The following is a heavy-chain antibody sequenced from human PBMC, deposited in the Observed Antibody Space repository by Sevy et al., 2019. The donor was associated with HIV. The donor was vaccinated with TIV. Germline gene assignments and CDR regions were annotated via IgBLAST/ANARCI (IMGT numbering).Heavy chain of an antibody. D-gene: IGHD1-26*01. CDR1: GYTFTSYG. Sequence: ASVKVSCKASGYTFTSYGISWVRQAPGQGLEWMGWISAYNGNTNYAQKLQGRVTMTTDTSTSTAYMERRSLRSDDTAVYYCARVDPGRPYSGSPLGRFDYWGQGTLVTVSS. V-gene: IGHV1-18*01. CDR2: ISAYNGNT. CDR3: ARVDPGRPYSGSPLGRFDY. J-gene: IGHJ4*02.